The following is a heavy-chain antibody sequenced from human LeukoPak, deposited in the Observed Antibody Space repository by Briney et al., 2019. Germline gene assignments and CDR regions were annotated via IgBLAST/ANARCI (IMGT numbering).Heavy chain of an antibody. Sequence: SETLSLTCAIYGGSFSGYYWSWIRQPPGEGLEWIGEINHSGSTNYNPSLKSRVTISVDTSKNQFSLRLSSVTAADTAVYYCARLRGVATTQPRGYYFDYWGQGTLVTVSS. V-gene: IGHV4-34*01. CDR1: GGSFSGYY. CDR2: INHSGST. CDR3: ARLRGVATTQPRGYYFDY. J-gene: IGHJ4*02. D-gene: IGHD5-12*01.